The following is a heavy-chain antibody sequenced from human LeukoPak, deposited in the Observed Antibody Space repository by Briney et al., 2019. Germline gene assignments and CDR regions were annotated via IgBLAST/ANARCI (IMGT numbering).Heavy chain of an antibody. D-gene: IGHD2-2*01. J-gene: IGHJ4*02. CDR1: GYTFTGYC. CDR3: AREQVVPAAYYFDY. Sequence: GASVKVSCKASGYTFTGYCMHWVRQAPGQGLEWMGWINPNSGGTNYAQKFQGRVTMTRDTSISTAYMELSRLRSDDTAVYYCAREQVVPAAYYFDYWGQGTLVTVSS. V-gene: IGHV1-2*02. CDR2: INPNSGGT.